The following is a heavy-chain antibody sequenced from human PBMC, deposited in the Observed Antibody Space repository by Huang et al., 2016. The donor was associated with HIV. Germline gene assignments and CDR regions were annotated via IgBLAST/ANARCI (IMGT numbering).Heavy chain of an antibody. CDR1: GFTFLDFW. D-gene: IGHD3-9*01. Sequence: EVRFQESGGGQVQPGGSLKLSCVASGFTFLDFWMHWARQVPGEGGVWVARINSDGTYIDYADSVRGRFVVSRNNASDILSLEMSSLRPEDTGVYFCAVGGRTASYFHFDPRGQGIPVIV. CDR3: AVGGRTASYFHFDP. V-gene: IGHV3-74*01. CDR2: INSDGTYI. J-gene: IGHJ5*02.